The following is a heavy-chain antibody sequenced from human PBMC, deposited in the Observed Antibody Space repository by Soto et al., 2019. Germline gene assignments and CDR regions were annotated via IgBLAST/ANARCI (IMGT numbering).Heavy chain of an antibody. CDR3: ARDLTNYYYGMDV. J-gene: IGHJ6*02. CDR1: GGTFSSYA. CDR2: IIPIFGPA. V-gene: IGHV1-69*13. Sequence: GASVKVSCKDSGGTFSSYAISWVRQAPGPGLEWMGGIIPIFGPANYAQKFQGRVTITADESTSTAYMELSSLRSEDPAVYYCARDLTNYYYGMDVWGQGTTVTVSS.